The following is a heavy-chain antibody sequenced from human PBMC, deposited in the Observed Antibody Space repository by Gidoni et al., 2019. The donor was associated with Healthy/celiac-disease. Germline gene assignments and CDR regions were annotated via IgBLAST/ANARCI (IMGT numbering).Heavy chain of an antibody. J-gene: IGHJ2*01. CDR3: ARARDYGDYENWYFDL. CDR1: GYSFTSYW. V-gene: IGHV5-51*03. D-gene: IGHD4-17*01. Sequence: EVQLVQSGAEVKKPGESLKISCKGSGYSFTSYWIGWVRQRPGKGLEWMGIIYPGDSDTRYSPSFQGQVTISADKSISTAYLQWSSLKASDTAMYYCARARDYGDYENWYFDLWGRGTLVTVSS. CDR2: IYPGDSDT.